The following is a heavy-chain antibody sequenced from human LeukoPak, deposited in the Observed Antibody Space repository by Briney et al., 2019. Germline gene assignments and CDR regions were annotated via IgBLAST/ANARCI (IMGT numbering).Heavy chain of an antibody. J-gene: IGHJ4*02. CDR1: GLTFSSYA. CDR3: AKERDYYDSSGYSDY. Sequence: PGGSLRLSCAASGLTFSSYAMSWVRQAPGKGLEWVSAISGSGGSTYYADSVKGRFTISRDNSKNTLYLPMNPLRAEDTGVYHCAKERDYYDSSGYSDYWGQGPLVTVSS. D-gene: IGHD3-22*01. V-gene: IGHV3-23*01. CDR2: ISGSGGST.